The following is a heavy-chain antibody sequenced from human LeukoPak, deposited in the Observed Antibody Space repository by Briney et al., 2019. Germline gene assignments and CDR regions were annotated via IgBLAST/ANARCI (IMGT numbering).Heavy chain of an antibody. D-gene: IGHD3-22*01. CDR1: GGSISGYY. V-gene: IGHV4-59*01. CDR3: ARHYYDISDSYSFDY. J-gene: IGHJ4*02. Sequence: KTSETLSLTCIVSGGSISGYYWGWIRQPPGKGLVWIGHIYDSGSTNYNPSLKSRVTISMDTSKNQFSLKLSSVTAADTALYYCARHYYDISDSYSFDYWGQGTLVTVSS. CDR2: IYDSGST.